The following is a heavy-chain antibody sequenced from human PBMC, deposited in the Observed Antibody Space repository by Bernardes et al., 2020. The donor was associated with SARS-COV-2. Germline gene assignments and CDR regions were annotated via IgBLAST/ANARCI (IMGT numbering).Heavy chain of an antibody. D-gene: IGHD4-17*01. J-gene: IGHJ4*02. CDR3: ARSRDYGDFGGILRGYYFDY. CDR1: GYSFSSYA. Sequence: GGSLRLSCAASGYSFSSYAMTWVRQAPGQGLEWVSAISGSAGSTYYADSLKGRFTISRDNSKNTLYLQMNSLRAEDTAVYYCARSRDYGDFGGILRGYYFDYWGQGTLVTVSS. V-gene: IGHV3-23*01. CDR2: ISGSAGST.